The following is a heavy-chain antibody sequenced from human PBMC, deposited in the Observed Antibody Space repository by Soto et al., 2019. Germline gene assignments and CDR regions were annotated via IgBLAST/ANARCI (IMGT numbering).Heavy chain of an antibody. V-gene: IGHV3-21*01. CDR2: VSSSSIYI. J-gene: IGHJ4*02. CDR1: GFTFSSYS. D-gene: IGHD4-17*01. Sequence: EVQLVESGGGLAKPGGSLSLSCAGSGFTFSSYSMNWVRQAPGKALEWVSYVSSSSIYIYYADSVRGRFTISTDNAKNSLDLQMNNLRAEDTAVYYCARRLDYGDSSRAFDYWGQGTLVTVSS. CDR3: ARRLDYGDSSRAFDY.